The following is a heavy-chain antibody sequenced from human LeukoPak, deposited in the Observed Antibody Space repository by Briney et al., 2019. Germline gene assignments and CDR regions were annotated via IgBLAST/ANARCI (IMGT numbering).Heavy chain of an antibody. J-gene: IGHJ6*02. CDR1: GYNFISYY. CDR3: AREDVVLVDAVRYYYYGMDV. Sequence: GASVKVSCKASGYNFISYYMHWVRQAPGQGLEWMGIINPSGGSTSYAQKFQDRVTMIRDTSTGTVYMELSSLKSEDTAVYYCAREDVVLVDAVRYYYYGMDVWGQGTTVTVSS. CDR2: INPSGGST. V-gene: IGHV1-46*01. D-gene: IGHD2-8*01.